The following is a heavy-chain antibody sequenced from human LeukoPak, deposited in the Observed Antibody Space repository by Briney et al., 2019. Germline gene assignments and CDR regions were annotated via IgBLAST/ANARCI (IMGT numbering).Heavy chain of an antibody. D-gene: IGHD3-22*01. CDR3: ARLKPGPYYDSSGYLDY. CDR1: GFTFSSYS. CDR2: ISSSGSTI. J-gene: IGHJ4*02. V-gene: IGHV3-48*04. Sequence: PGGSLRLSCAASGFTFSSYSMNWVRQAPGKGLEWVSSISSSGSTIYYADSVKGRFTISRDNAKNSLYLQMNSLRAEDTAVYYCARLKPGPYYDSSGYLDYWGQGTLVTVSS.